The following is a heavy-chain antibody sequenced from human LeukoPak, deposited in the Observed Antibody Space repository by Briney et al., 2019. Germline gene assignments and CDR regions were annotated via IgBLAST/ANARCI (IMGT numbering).Heavy chain of an antibody. Sequence: SETLSLTCAVYGGCFSGYYWSWIRQPPGKGLEWIGEINHSGSTNYNPSLKSRVTISVDTSKNQFSLKLSSVTAADTAVYYCARGQPHYDFWSGYYFKGGNGKYYFDYWGQGTLVTVSS. J-gene: IGHJ4*02. V-gene: IGHV4-34*01. CDR2: INHSGST. CDR1: GGCFSGYY. D-gene: IGHD3-3*01. CDR3: ARGQPHYDFWSGYYFKGGNGKYYFDY.